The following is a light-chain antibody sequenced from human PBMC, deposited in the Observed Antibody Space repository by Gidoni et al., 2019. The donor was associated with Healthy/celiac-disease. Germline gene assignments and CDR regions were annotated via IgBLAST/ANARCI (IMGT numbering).Light chain of an antibody. CDR3: QQSYSTPLT. Sequence: DIQMTQSPSSLSASVGDRVTITCRASQSISSYLNWYQQKPGKAPKLLIYAASSLQSGVPSRFSGSGSGTDFTLPISSLQPEDFATYYCQQSYSTPLTFXGXTKVEIK. J-gene: IGKJ4*01. CDR1: QSISSY. V-gene: IGKV1-39*01. CDR2: AAS.